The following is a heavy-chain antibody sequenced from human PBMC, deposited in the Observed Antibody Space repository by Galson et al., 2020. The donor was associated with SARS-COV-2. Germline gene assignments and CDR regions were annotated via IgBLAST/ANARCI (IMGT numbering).Heavy chain of an antibody. V-gene: IGHV4-34*01. D-gene: IGHD3-9*01. CDR2: INYAGET. CDR3: ASQPYYDPSTGYRRIASYYCNN. CDR1: GGSLSGHY. Sequence: SETLSLTCAVSGGSLSGHYWSWIRQPPGKGLEWIGEINYAGETSYNPSLKSRLSISRDTSKSQFSLSLSSVTAADTALYFCASQPYYDPSTGYRRIASYYCNNWGQATLVTVSS. J-gene: IGHJ4*02.